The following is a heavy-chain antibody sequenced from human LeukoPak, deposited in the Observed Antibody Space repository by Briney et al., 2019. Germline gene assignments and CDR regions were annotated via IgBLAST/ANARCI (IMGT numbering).Heavy chain of an antibody. CDR2: IYYSGST. CDR1: GGSISSGGYY. CDR3: AREPYSGYDWRGEYYYYGMDV. Sequence: SSETLSLTCTVSGGSISSGGYYWSWIRQHPGKGLEWIGYIYYSGSTYYNPSLKSRVTISVDTSKNQFSLKLSSVTAADTAVYYCAREPYSGYDWRGEYYYYGMDVWGQGTTVTVSS. D-gene: IGHD5-12*01. V-gene: IGHV4-31*03. J-gene: IGHJ6*02.